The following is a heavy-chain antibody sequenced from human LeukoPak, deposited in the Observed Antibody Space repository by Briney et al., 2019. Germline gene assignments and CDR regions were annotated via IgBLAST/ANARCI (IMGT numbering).Heavy chain of an antibody. CDR1: GFTFSSYT. CDR3: ARDFRAPLRRVATITFYFDY. J-gene: IGHJ4*02. D-gene: IGHD5-12*01. Sequence: QSGGSLRLSCAASGFTFSSYTMNWVRQAPGKGLEWVAVISHDGSNKYYADSVKGRFTISRDNSKNTLYLQMNSLRAEDTAVYYCARDFRAPLRRVATITFYFDYWGQGTLVTVSS. CDR2: ISHDGSNK. V-gene: IGHV3-30-3*01.